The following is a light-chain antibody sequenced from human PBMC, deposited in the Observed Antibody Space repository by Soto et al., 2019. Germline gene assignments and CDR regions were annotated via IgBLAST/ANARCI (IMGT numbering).Light chain of an antibody. Sequence: IVLTQSPGTLSLSPGERATLSCRASQSVSNNYLAWYQQKPGQAPRLLIYDASTRATRIPSRFSGSGSGTEFTLTISSLQSEDFAVYYCQQYDNWPRTFGQGTQVDIK. CDR3: QQYDNWPRT. CDR2: DAS. J-gene: IGKJ1*01. CDR1: QSVSNN. V-gene: IGKV3-15*01.